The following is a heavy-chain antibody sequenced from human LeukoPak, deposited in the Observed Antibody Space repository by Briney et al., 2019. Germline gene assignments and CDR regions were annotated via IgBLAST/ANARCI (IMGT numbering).Heavy chain of an antibody. V-gene: IGHV5-10-1*01. CDR1: GYSFTSYW. Sequence: GESLKISCKGSGYSFTSYWICWVRQMPGKGLEWMGRIDPSDSYTNYSPSFQGHVTTSADKSISTAYLQWSSLKASDTAMYYCARSEHSSSHGGDYWGQGTLVTVSS. J-gene: IGHJ4*02. D-gene: IGHD6-6*01. CDR2: IDPSDSYT. CDR3: ARSEHSSSHGGDY.